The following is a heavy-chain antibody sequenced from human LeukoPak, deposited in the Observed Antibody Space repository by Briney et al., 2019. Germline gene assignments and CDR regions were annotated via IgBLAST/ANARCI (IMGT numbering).Heavy chain of an antibody. CDR2: ISGSGGST. V-gene: IGHV3-23*01. Sequence: PGGSLRLSCAASGFTFSSYAMSWVRQAPGKGLEWVSAISGSGGSTYYADSVKGRFTISRDNSKNTLYLQMNSLRAEDTAVYYCARDEGEQLPSPGGYWGQGTLVTVSS. D-gene: IGHD6-6*01. J-gene: IGHJ4*02. CDR1: GFTFSSYA. CDR3: ARDEGEQLPSPGGY.